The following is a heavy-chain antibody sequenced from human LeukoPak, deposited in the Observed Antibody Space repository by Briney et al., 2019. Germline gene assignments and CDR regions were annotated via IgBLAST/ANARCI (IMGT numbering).Heavy chain of an antibody. CDR1: GGSISSSSYY. J-gene: IGHJ4*02. V-gene: IGHV4-39*01. Sequence: SETLSLTCTVSGGSISSSSYYWGWIRQPPGKGLEWIGSIYYSGSTYYNPSLKSRVTISVDTSKNQFSLKLSSVTAADTAVYYCARHVEVMDRVGRAWYFDYWGQGTLGTVSS. CDR2: IYYSGST. CDR3: ARHVEVMDRVGRAWYFDY. D-gene: IGHD3-10*01.